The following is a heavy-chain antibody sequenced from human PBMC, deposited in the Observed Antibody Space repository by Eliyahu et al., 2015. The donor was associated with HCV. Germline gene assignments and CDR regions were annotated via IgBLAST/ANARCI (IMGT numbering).Heavy chain of an antibody. D-gene: IGHD5-24*01. CDR3: ARGGRDGYNHWYFDL. Sequence: EVQLVESGGGLVQPGGSLRLSCAASGFTFXSYWMSWVRQAPGKGLEWVANIKQDGSEKYYVDSVKGRFTISRDNAKNSLYLQMNSLRAEDTAVYYCARGGRDGYNHWYFDLWGRGTLVTVSS. J-gene: IGHJ2*01. CDR1: GFTFXSYW. CDR2: IKQDGSEK. V-gene: IGHV3-7*04.